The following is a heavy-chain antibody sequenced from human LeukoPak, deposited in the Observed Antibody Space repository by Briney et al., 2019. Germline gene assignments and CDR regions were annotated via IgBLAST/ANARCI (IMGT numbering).Heavy chain of an antibody. CDR2: IWYDGSNK. D-gene: IGHD1-26*01. Sequence: PGGSLRLSCAASGFTFSSYGMHWVRQAPGKGLEWVAVIWYDGSNKYYADSVKGRFTISRDNSKNTLYLQMNSLRAEDTAVYYCARMRVEAVGALIGMLFDIWGQGTMVTVSS. CDR1: GFTFSSYG. V-gene: IGHV3-33*01. CDR3: ARMRVEAVGALIGMLFDI. J-gene: IGHJ3*02.